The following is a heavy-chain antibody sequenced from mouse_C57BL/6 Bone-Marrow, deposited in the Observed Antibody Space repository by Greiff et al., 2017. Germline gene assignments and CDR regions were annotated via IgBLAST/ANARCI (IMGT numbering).Heavy chain of an antibody. J-gene: IGHJ2*01. CDR1: GYTFTDYY. CDR2: INPNNGGT. CDR3: AKLRPGLFDY. Sequence: EVQLQQSGPELVKPGASVKISCKASGYTFTDYYMNWVKQSHGKSLEWIGDINPNNGGTSYNQKFKGKATLTVDKSSSTAYMELRSLTSEDSAVYYCAKLRPGLFDYWGQGTTLTVSS. D-gene: IGHD2-4*01. V-gene: IGHV1-26*01.